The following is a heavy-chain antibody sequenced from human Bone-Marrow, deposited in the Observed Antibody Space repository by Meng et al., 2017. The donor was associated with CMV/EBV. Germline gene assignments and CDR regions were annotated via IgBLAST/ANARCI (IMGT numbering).Heavy chain of an antibody. CDR3: ARGRRRLAAAGTYYYYGMDV. J-gene: IGHJ6*02. V-gene: IGHV4-34*01. D-gene: IGHD6-13*01. Sequence: ESLKISCAVYGWSFSGYYWSWIRQPPGKGLEWIGEINHSGSTNYNPSLKSRVTISVDTSKNQFSLKLSSVTAADTAVYYCARGRRRLAAAGTYYYYGMDVWGQGTTVTVSS. CDR1: GWSFSGYY. CDR2: INHSGST.